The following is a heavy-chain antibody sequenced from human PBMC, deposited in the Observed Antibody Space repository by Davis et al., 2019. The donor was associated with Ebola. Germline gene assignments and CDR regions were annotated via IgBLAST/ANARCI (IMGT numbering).Heavy chain of an antibody. D-gene: IGHD3-10*01. CDR3: AKKGAGSYYYYYGMDV. Sequence: GESLKISCAASGFTFSSYAMSWVRQAPGKGLEWVSAISGSGGSTYYADSVKGRFTISRDNSKNTLYLQMNSLRAEDTDVYYCAKKGAGSYYYYYGMDVWGQGTTVTVSS. CDR2: ISGSGGST. CDR1: GFTFSSYA. J-gene: IGHJ6*02. V-gene: IGHV3-23*01.